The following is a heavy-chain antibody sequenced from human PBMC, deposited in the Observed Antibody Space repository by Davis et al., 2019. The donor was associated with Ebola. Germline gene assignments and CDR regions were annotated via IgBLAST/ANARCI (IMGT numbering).Heavy chain of an antibody. Sequence: MPSETLSLTCAVYGGSFSGYYWSWIRQPPGKGLEWIGEINHSGSTYYNPSLKSRVTISVDTSKNQFTLKLSSVTAADTAVYYCASLLEVVDYWGQGTLVTVSS. J-gene: IGHJ4*02. CDR2: INHSGST. D-gene: IGHD3-3*01. V-gene: IGHV4-34*01. CDR3: ASLLEVVDY. CDR1: GGSFSGYY.